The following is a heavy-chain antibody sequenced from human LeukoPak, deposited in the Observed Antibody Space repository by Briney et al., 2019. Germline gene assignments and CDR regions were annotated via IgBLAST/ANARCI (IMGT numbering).Heavy chain of an antibody. Sequence: GGSLRLSCAASGFTLSTYEMNWVRQAPGKGLEWVSYITSSSSAMHYADAVKGRFAISRDNAKNSLYLQMNSLRAEDTALYYCARKSGSSGYPLDNWGQGTLVTVSS. CDR3: ARKSGSSGYPLDN. V-gene: IGHV3-48*01. CDR2: ITSSSSAM. CDR1: GFTLSTYE. D-gene: IGHD3-22*01. J-gene: IGHJ4*02.